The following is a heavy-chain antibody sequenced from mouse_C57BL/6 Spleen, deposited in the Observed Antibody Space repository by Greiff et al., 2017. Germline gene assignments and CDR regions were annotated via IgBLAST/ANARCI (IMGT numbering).Heavy chain of an antibody. CDR2: FYPGSGSI. CDR3: ARHEAYYSNYGYFDV. CDR1: GYTFTEYT. J-gene: IGHJ1*03. V-gene: IGHV1-62-2*01. Sequence: VQLQQSGAELVKPGASVKLSCKASGYTFTEYTIHWVKQRSGQGLEWIGWFYPGSGSIKYNEKFKDKATLTADKSSSTVYMNLRRLTSEYSSVYFCARHEAYYSNYGYFDVWGTGTTVTVSS. D-gene: IGHD2-5*01.